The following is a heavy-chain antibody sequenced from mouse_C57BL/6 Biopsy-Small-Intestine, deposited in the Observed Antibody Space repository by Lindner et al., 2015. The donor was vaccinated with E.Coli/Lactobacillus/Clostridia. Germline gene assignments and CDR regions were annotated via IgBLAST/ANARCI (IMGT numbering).Heavy chain of an antibody. Sequence: VQLQESGAELVRPETSVKVSCKASGYAFTDYLIEWIKQRPGQGLEWIGVINPGSGGTNYNEKFKDKATLTADKSSSTAYMQLSSLTSEDSAVYFCARSGVTTGYYFDYWGQGTTLTVSS. D-gene: IGHD2-2*01. CDR1: GYAFTDYL. V-gene: IGHV1-54*01. CDR3: ARSGVTTGYYFDY. CDR2: INPGSGGT. J-gene: IGHJ2*01.